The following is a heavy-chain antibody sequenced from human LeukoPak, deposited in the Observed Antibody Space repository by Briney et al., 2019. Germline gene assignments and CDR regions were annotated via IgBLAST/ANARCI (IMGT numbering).Heavy chain of an antibody. Sequence: GGSLRLSCAASGFTFSSYSMNWVRQAPGKGLEWVSSISSSSYIYYADSVKGRFTISRDNAKNSLYLQMNSLRAEDTAVYYCASNYSPKYYMDVWGKGTTVTVSS. V-gene: IGHV3-21*01. D-gene: IGHD2-15*01. CDR1: GFTFSSYS. CDR3: ASNYSPKYYMDV. J-gene: IGHJ6*03. CDR2: ISSSSYI.